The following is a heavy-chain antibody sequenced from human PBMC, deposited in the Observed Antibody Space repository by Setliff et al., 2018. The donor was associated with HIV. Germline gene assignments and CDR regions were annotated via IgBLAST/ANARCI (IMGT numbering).Heavy chain of an antibody. CDR2: INPSGGST. CDR3: ARDYGSGNYFSFDY. CDR1: GFTFTTYY. D-gene: IGHD3-10*01. V-gene: IGHV1-46*01. Sequence: ASVKVSCKASGFTFTTYYMHWVRQAPGQGLEWMGIINPSGGSTTYAQKFQGRVTMTRDTSTSTVYMELSSLRSEDTAVYYCARDYGSGNYFSFDYRGQGTLVTVSS. J-gene: IGHJ4*02.